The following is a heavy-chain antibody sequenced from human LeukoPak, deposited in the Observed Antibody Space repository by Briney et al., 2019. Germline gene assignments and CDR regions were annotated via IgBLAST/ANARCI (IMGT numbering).Heavy chain of an antibody. J-gene: IGHJ4*02. CDR2: INPNSRGT. V-gene: IGHV1-2*06. D-gene: IGHD1-7*01. Sequence: GASVNVSCKASGYTFTCYYMHWVRQAPGQGLEWMGRINPNSRGTNYAQKFQGRITMTRDTSISTAYMELSRLRSDDAAVYYCAMNWNYGSYWGQGTLVTVSS. CDR3: AMNWNYGSY. CDR1: GYTFTCYY.